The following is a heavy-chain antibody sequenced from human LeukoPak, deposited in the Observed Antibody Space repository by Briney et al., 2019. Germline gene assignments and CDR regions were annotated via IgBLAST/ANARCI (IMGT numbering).Heavy chain of an antibody. Sequence: PSETLSLTCTVSGGSISSYYWSWIRQPPGKGLEWIGYIYYSGSTNYNPSLKSRVTISVDTSKNQFSLKLSSVTAADTAVYYCAGETIDSSGYFDYWGQGTLVTVSS. J-gene: IGHJ4*02. CDR3: AGETIDSSGYFDY. D-gene: IGHD3-22*01. V-gene: IGHV4-59*01. CDR1: GGSISSYY. CDR2: IYYSGST.